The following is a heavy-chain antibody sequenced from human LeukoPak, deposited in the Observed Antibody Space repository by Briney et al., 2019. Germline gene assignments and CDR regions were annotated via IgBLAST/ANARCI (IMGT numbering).Heavy chain of an antibody. V-gene: IGHV3-21*01. J-gene: IGHJ3*02. D-gene: IGHD2-15*01. CDR3: ARDRRYCSGGSCYSIGAFDI. CDR1: GFTFSSYS. Sequence: GGSLRLSCAASGFTFSSYSMNWVRQAPGKGLEWVSSICSSSSYIYYADSVKGRFTISRDNAKNSLYLQMNSLRAEDTAVYYCARDRRYCSGGSCYSIGAFDIWGQGTMVTVSS. CDR2: ICSSSSYI.